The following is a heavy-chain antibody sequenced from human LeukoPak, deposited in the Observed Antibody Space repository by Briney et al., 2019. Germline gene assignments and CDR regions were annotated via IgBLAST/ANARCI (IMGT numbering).Heavy chain of an antibody. Sequence: ASVKVSCKASGYTFTSYDINWVQQATGQGLEWMGWMNPNSGNTGYAQKFQGRVTMTRNTSISTAYMELSSLRSEDTAVYYCARGRDTYYYGSGSYYNGREFDPWGQGTLVTVSS. D-gene: IGHD3-10*01. CDR2: MNPNSGNT. CDR3: ARGRDTYYYGSGSYYNGREFDP. V-gene: IGHV1-8*01. J-gene: IGHJ5*02. CDR1: GYTFTSYD.